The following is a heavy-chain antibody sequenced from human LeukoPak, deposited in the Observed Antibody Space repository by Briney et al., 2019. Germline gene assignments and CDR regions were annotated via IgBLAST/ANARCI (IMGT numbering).Heavy chain of an antibody. D-gene: IGHD3-22*01. J-gene: IGHJ4*02. CDR3: ARGDSSGYYYSDY. CDR1: GYTFTIYY. V-gene: IGHV1-46*01. CDR2: INPRGGGT. Sequence: ASVTVSFTASGYTFTIYYMHWVRQAPGQGLEWMGIINPRGGGTTYAQKFQGRVTMTSDTSTTTVYMELSSLRSEDTAVYYCARGDSSGYYYSDYWGQGTLVTVSS.